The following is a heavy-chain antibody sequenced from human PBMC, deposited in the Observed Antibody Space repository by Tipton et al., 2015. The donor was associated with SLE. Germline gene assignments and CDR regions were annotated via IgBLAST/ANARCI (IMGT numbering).Heavy chain of an antibody. CDR2: INPSGGST. J-gene: IGHJ5*02. CDR3: ARDLPTVTTRYNWFDP. CDR1: GYTFTSYY. V-gene: IGHV1-46*01. D-gene: IGHD4-11*01. Sequence: QSGAEVKKPGASVKVSCKASGYTFTSYYMHWVRQAPGQGLEWMGIINPSGGSTGYAQKFQGRVTMTRDTSTSTVYMELSSLRSEDTAVYYCARDLPTVTTRYNWFDPWGQGTLVTVSS.